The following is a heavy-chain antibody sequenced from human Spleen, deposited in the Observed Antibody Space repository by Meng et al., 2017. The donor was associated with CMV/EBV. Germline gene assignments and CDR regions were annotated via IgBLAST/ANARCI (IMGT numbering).Heavy chain of an antibody. CDR1: GFSFSDNY. D-gene: IGHD6-6*01. Sequence: GGSLRLSCAASGFSFSDNYMSWIRQAPGKGLEWVSYISSRGGTKYHADSVKGRFTISRDNAKNSLYLQMNSLRTEDTAVYYCARVASSSSSPFWGQGTLVTVSS. V-gene: IGHV3-11*01. CDR2: ISSRGGTK. J-gene: IGHJ4*02. CDR3: ARVASSSSSPF.